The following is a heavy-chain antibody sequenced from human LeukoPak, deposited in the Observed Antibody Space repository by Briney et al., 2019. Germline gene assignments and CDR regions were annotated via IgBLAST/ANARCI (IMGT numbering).Heavy chain of an antibody. CDR2: IIPIFGTT. Sequence: RASVKVSCKVSGYTLTELSMHWVRQAPGQGLEWMGGIIPIFGTTNYAQKFQDRVTITADKSTSTAYMELSSLRSEDTAVYYCAMGVGAPEDLAVAADFDYWGQGTLVTVSS. V-gene: IGHV1-69*06. J-gene: IGHJ4*02. CDR3: AMGVGAPEDLAVAADFDY. D-gene: IGHD6-19*01. CDR1: GYTLTELS.